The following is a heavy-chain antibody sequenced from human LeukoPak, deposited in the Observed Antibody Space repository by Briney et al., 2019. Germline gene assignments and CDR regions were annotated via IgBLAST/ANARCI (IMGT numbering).Heavy chain of an antibody. D-gene: IGHD1-7*01. CDR2: ISSSSSYI. J-gene: IGHJ6*03. V-gene: IGHV3-21*01. Sequence: PGGSLRLSCAASGFTFSSYSMNWVRQAPGKGLEWVSSISSSSSYIYYADSVKGRFTISRDNAKNSLYLQMNSLRAEDTAVYYCARGHNWNSDYYMDVWGKGATVTVSS. CDR1: GFTFSSYS. CDR3: ARGHNWNSDYYMDV.